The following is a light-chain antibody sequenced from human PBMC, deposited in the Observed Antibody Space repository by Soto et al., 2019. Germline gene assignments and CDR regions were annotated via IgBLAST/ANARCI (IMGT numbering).Light chain of an antibody. CDR3: QQRGYWLPLT. CDR1: QGVSSA. CDR2: GES. V-gene: IGKV3-11*02. Sequence: EMVLTQCPATRSLSPGERATLSGRASQGVSSALAWFQQKPGQPPRLLIFGESTRATGVPARYSGSGSGRASSPLTISLQHADFPAYYCQQRGYWLPLTFGGGTKVDIK. J-gene: IGKJ4*01.